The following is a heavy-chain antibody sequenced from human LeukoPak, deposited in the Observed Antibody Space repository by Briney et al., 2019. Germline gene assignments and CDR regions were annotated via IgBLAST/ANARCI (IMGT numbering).Heavy chain of an antibody. V-gene: IGHV4-30-4*01. CDR2: IYYSGST. Sequence: PSQTLSLTCTVSGGSISSGDYYWSWIRQPPGKGLEWIGYIYYSGSTHYNPSLKSRVTISVDTSKNQFSLKLSSVTAADTAVYYCARWGAGPRTFDYWGQGTLVTVSS. D-gene: IGHD1-26*01. J-gene: IGHJ4*02. CDR3: ARWGAGPRTFDY. CDR1: GGSISSGDYY.